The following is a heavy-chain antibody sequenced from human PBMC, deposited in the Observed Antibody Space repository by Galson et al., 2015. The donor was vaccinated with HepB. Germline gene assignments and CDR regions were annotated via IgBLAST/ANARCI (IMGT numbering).Heavy chain of an antibody. CDR3: ARDEGYFDWATPARG. V-gene: IGHV3-7*03. D-gene: IGHD3-9*01. CDR1: GFTFSSYW. Sequence: SLRLSCAASGFTFSSYWMSWVRQAPGKGLEWVANIKQDGSEKYYVDSVKGRFTISRDNAKNSLYLQMNSPRAEDTAVYYCARDEGYFDWATPARGWGQGTLVTVSS. CDR2: IKQDGSEK. J-gene: IGHJ4*02.